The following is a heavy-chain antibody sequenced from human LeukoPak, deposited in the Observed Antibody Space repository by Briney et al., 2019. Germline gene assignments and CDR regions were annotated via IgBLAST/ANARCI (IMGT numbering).Heavy chain of an antibody. CDR2: IIPIFGTT. D-gene: IGHD6-6*01. CDR1: GGTFSSYA. J-gene: IGHJ6*03. CDR3: ARHPYSSSGDYGPDYFYMDV. V-gene: IGHV1-69*05. Sequence: GASLKVSCKASGGTFSSYAFNWVRQAPGQGLEWMGRIIPIFGTTTYAQKLQGRVTITTDESTSTAYMEVSSLRSEDTAVYYCARHPYSSSGDYGPDYFYMDVWGKGTTVTVSS.